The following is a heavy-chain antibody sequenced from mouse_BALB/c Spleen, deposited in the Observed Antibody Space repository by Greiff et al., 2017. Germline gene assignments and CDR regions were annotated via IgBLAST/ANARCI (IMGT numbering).Heavy chain of an antibody. D-gene: IGHD2-10*02. CDR1: GFTFSSYA. CDR3: ARDGGYGNYWIAY. Sequence: EVKLVESGGGLVKPGGSLKLSCAASGFTFSSYAMSWVRQTPEKRLEWVATISSGGSYTYYPDSVKGRFTISRDNAKNTLYLQMSSLKSEDTAMYYCARDGGYGNYWIAYWGQGTTLTVSS. CDR2: ISSGGSYT. J-gene: IGHJ2*01. V-gene: IGHV5-9-3*01.